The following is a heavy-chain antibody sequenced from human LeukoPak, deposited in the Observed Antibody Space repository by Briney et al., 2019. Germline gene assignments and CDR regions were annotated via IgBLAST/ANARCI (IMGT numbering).Heavy chain of an antibody. V-gene: IGHV3-30*04. J-gene: IGHJ4*02. CDR1: GFTFSSYA. D-gene: IGHD3-10*01. CDR3: ARVLGYGSGSYYNSGY. CDR2: ISYDGSNK. Sequence: PGRSLRLSCAASGFTFSSYAMHWVRQAPGKGLEWVAVISYDGSNKYYADSVKGRFTISRDNSKNTLYLQMNSLRAEDTAVYYCARVLGYGSGSYYNSGYWGQGTLVTVFS.